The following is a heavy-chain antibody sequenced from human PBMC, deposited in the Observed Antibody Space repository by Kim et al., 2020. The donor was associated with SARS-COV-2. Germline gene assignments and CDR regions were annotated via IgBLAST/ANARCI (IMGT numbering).Heavy chain of an antibody. Sequence: QKFQGRVTMTRDTSTSTGYMELSSLRSEDTAVYYCARGRYFDWPHDAFDIWGQGTMVTVSS. V-gene: IGHV1-46*01. D-gene: IGHD3-9*01. CDR3: ARGRYFDWPHDAFDI. J-gene: IGHJ3*02.